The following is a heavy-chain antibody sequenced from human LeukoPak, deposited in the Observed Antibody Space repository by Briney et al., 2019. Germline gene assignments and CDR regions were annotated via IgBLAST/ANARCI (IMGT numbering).Heavy chain of an antibody. D-gene: IGHD4-23*01. V-gene: IGHV1-2*02. CDR1: GYTFTNYY. CDR3: ARQTPTIRALGS. J-gene: IGHJ5*02. CDR2: INPNSGAT. Sequence: ASVKVSCKASGYTFTNYYIHWVRQAPGQGLEWMGWINPNSGATKYAQKFQGRVTMTRDTSDNTAYMELTRLRSDDTAVFYCARQTPTIRALGSWGQGTLVTVSS.